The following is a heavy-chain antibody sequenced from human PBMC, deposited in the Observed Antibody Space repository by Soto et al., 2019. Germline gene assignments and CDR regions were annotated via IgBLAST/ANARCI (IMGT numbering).Heavy chain of an antibody. V-gene: IGHV1-69*01. Sequence: QVRLVQSGAEVKKPGSSVKVSCKTSGGTFSSSAISWVRQAPGQGLQWMGGIMPTLSSPHYSQRFQGRISITADESTNSAFLEFRRLRSEHTATYYCARWTSDVVLLPGAMKEGFDCWGQGTLVTVSS. CDR3: ARWTSDVVLLPGAMKEGFDC. CDR1: GGTFSSSA. J-gene: IGHJ4*02. D-gene: IGHD2-2*01. CDR2: IMPTLSSP.